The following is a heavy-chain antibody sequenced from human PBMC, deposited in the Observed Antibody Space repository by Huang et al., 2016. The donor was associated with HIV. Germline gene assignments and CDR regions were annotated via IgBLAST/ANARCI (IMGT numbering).Heavy chain of an antibody. V-gene: IGHV3-7*01. D-gene: IGHD1-7*01. Sequence: VESGGRSVQPGGSIKLSCVGSTFTFGAYWMSWVRQPPGKGLEWVANIKQDESEKYYVDSVKGRVNISRDNARKVLFLEMDDLRVEDTAIYFCATKTAGMDIWGQGTTVTVSS. J-gene: IGHJ6*02. CDR1: TFTFGAYW. CDR2: IKQDESEK. CDR3: ATKTAGMDI.